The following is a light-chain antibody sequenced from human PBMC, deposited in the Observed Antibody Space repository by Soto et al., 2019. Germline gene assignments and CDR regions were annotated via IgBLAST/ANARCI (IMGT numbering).Light chain of an antibody. J-gene: IGKJ5*01. V-gene: IGKV3-20*01. CDR3: QQYGNSPIT. CDR2: GAS. CDR1: QSVSSNY. Sequence: PGERATLSCRASQSVSSNYLAWYQQKPGQAPRLLIYGASSRATGIPDRFSGSGSGTAFTLTITRLEPEDFAVYDCQQYGNSPITFGQGTRLEIK.